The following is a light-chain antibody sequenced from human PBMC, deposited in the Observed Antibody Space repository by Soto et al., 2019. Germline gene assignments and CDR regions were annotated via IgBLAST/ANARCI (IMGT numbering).Light chain of an antibody. V-gene: IGLV2-14*01. CDR1: SSDVGGSNY. Sequence: QSALTQPASGSGSPGQSITISCTGTSSDVGGSNYVSWYQQHPGKAPKLMIYAVTDRPSGVSSRFSGPKSGNTASLTISGLQAEDEADYYCSSYTSSSTLFGTGTKVTVL. CDR3: SSYTSSSTL. J-gene: IGLJ1*01. CDR2: AVT.